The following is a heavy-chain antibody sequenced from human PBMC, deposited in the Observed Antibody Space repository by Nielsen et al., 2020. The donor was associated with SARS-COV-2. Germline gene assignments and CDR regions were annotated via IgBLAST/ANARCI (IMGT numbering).Heavy chain of an antibody. CDR3: ARGLRDYVWGSYRREIDY. J-gene: IGHJ4*02. D-gene: IGHD3-16*02. Sequence: SETLSLTCAVYGGSFSGYYWSWIRQPPGKGLEWIGEINHSGSTNYNPSLKSRVTISVDTSKNQFSLKLSSVTAADTAVYHCARGLRDYVWGSYRREIDYWGQGTLVTVSS. CDR2: INHSGST. CDR1: GGSFSGYY. V-gene: IGHV4-34*01.